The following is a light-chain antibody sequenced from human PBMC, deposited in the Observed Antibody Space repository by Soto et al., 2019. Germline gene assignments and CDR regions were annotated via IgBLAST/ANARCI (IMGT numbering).Light chain of an antibody. Sequence: QSVLTQPPSVSAAPGQKVTISCSGSSSNIGGNSVSWYQQLPGTAPKLLIYYDDLLASGVSARFSGSKSGTSASLAISGLQSEDEADYYCAAWDDSTKSHVFGTGTKVTVL. CDR1: SSNIGGNS. CDR2: YDD. V-gene: IGLV1-36*01. J-gene: IGLJ1*01. CDR3: AAWDDSTKSHV.